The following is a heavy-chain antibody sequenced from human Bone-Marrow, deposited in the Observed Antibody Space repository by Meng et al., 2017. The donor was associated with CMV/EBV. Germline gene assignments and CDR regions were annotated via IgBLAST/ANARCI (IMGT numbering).Heavy chain of an antibody. J-gene: IGHJ4*02. V-gene: IGHV1-69*05. Sequence: SVKVSCKASGGTFSSYAISRVRQAPGQGLEWMGGIIPIFGTANYAQKFQGRVTITTDESTSTAYMELSSLRSEDTAVYYCAGRYCSGGSCRYTPFDYWGQGTLVTVSS. CDR1: GGTFSSYA. CDR2: IIPIFGTA. D-gene: IGHD2-15*01. CDR3: AGRYCSGGSCRYTPFDY.